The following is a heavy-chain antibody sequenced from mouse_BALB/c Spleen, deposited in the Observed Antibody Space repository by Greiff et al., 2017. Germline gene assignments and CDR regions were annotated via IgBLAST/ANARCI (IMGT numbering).Heavy chain of an antibody. D-gene: IGHD2-1*01. Sequence: EVNLVESGGGLVQPGGSRKLSCAASGFTFSSFGMHWVRQAPEKGLEWVAYISSGSSTIYYAGTVKGRFTISRDNPKNTLFLQMTSLRSEDTAMYYCARVDYGNYGAYWGRGTLVTVSA. CDR1: GFTFSSFG. CDR3: ARVDYGNYGAY. V-gene: IGHV5-17*02. CDR2: ISSGSSTI. J-gene: IGHJ3*01.